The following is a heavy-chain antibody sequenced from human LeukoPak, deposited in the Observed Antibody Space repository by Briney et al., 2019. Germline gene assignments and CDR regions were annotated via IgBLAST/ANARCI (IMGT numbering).Heavy chain of an antibody. Sequence: GASVKVSCKASGGTFSSYAISWVRQAPGQGLEWMGGIIPIFGTANYAQKFQGRVTMTRDMSTSTVYMELSSLRSEDTAVYYCATHSGSRQAPYNWFDPWGQGTLVTVSS. CDR2: IIPIFGTA. CDR3: ATHSGSRQAPYNWFDP. D-gene: IGHD1-26*01. CDR1: GGTFSSYA. J-gene: IGHJ5*02. V-gene: IGHV1-69*05.